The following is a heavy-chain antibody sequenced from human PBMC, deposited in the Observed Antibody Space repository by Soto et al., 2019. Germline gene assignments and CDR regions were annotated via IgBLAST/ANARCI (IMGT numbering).Heavy chain of an antibody. V-gene: IGHV1-69*12. Sequence: QVQLVQSGAEVNKPGSSVKVSCKASGGTVSSDSFSWVRQAPGQGLEWMGGIIPMFDTPIYAQKFQDRVTITADESTSTAYMQLSSLRSGDTAVYYCARSGGLDRDFNYWGQGSLVTVSS. CDR2: IIPMFDTP. CDR1: GGTVSSDS. CDR3: ARSGGLDRDFNY. J-gene: IGHJ4*02. D-gene: IGHD2-15*01.